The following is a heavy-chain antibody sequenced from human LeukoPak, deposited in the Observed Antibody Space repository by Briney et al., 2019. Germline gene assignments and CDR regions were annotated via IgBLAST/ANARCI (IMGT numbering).Heavy chain of an antibody. D-gene: IGHD2-15*01. J-gene: IGHJ6*03. CDR2: INPNSGGT. Sequence: ASVKVSCKASGYTFTGYYMHWVRQAPGQGLEWMGWINPNSGGTNYAQKFQGRVTMTRDTSISTAYMELSRLRSDDTAVYYCARRRVERYRSGGSCYIHRYYMDVWGKGTTVTVSS. V-gene: IGHV1-2*02. CDR1: GYTFTGYY. CDR3: ARRRVERYRSGGSCYIHRYYMDV.